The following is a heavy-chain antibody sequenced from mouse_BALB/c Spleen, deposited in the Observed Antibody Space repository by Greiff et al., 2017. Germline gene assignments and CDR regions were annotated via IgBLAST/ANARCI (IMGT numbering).Heavy chain of an antibody. CDR3: ARSARGAMDY. Sequence: QVQLQQSAAELARPGASVKMSCKASGYTFTSSTMHWVNQRPGQGLEWIGYINPSSGYTEYNQKFKDKTTLTADKSSSTAYMQLSSLTSEDSAVYSCARSARGAMDYWGQGTAVTVSS. J-gene: IGHJ4*01. V-gene: IGHV1-4*02. CDR1: GYTFTSST. CDR2: INPSSGYT.